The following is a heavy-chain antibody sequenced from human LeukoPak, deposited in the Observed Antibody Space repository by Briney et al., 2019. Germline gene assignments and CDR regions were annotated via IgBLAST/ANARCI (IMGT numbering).Heavy chain of an antibody. V-gene: IGHV5-51*01. CDR1: GYSFTSYW. Sequence: GESLKISCKGSGYSFTSYWIGWVRQMPGKGLEWMGIIYPGDSDTRYSPSFQGQVTISADKSISTAYLQWSSLKASDTAMYYCARRRRITIFGVVIETNWFDPWGQGTLATVSS. J-gene: IGHJ5*02. CDR3: ARRRRITIFGVVIETNWFDP. CDR2: IYPGDSDT. D-gene: IGHD3-3*01.